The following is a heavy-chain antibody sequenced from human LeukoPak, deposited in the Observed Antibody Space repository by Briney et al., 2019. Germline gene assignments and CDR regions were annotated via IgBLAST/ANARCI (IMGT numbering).Heavy chain of an antibody. D-gene: IGHD3-22*01. CDR1: GGSISTYC. CDR2: IYYSGIT. Sequence: SETLSLTCTVSGGSISTYCWSWIRQSPGRGLEWIGYIYYSGITKYNPSLKSRVTISVDTSTNQFSLRLSSVTAADTAVYYCARGYYYDSSGYFLDFWGQGTLVTVSS. J-gene: IGHJ4*02. CDR3: ARGYYYDSSGYFLDF. V-gene: IGHV4-59*01.